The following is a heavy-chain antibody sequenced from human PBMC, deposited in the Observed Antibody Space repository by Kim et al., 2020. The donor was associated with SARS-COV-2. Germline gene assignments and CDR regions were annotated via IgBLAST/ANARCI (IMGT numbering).Heavy chain of an antibody. Sequence: SETLSLTCTVSGGSISSYYWSWIRQPPGKGLEWIGYIYYSGSTNYNPSLKSRVTISVDTSKNQFSLELSSVTAADTAVYYCARVWPYYDFWSGYSAAGAFDIWGQGTMVTVSS. J-gene: IGHJ3*02. CDR2: IYYSGST. D-gene: IGHD3-3*01. V-gene: IGHV4-59*01. CDR1: GGSISSYY. CDR3: ARVWPYYDFWSGYSAAGAFDI.